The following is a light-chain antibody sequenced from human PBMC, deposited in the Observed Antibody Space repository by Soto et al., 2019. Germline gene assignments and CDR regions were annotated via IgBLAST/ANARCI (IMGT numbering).Light chain of an antibody. CDR2: GAF. J-gene: IGKJ4*01. CDR1: QSVATN. CDR3: QQRSKWPVT. V-gene: IGKV3D-15*01. Sequence: EIVMTQSPATLSVSPGERATLSCRASQSVATNLAWYQQKPGQPPRLLIYGAFTRATGTPARFSGSGSGTDFTLTISSLEAEDFALYYCQQRSKWPVTFGGGTKVDIK.